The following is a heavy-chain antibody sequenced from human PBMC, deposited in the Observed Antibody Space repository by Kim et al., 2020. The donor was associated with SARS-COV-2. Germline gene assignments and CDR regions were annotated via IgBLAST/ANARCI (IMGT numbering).Heavy chain of an antibody. CDR1: GGSFSGYY. V-gene: IGHV4-34*01. Sequence: SETLSLTCAVYGGSFSGYYWSWIRQPPGKGLEWIGEINHSGSTNYNPSLKSRVTISVDTSKNQFSLKLSSVTAADTAVYYCARRPFYFDYWGQGTLVTVSS. CDR2: INHSGST. J-gene: IGHJ4*02. CDR3: ARRPFYFDY.